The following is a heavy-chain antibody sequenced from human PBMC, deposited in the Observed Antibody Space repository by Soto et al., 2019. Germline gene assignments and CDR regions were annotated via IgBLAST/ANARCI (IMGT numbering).Heavy chain of an antibody. CDR3: AKGRTYGYDAFDI. Sequence: LRXSCEWSGFAFDGYDIHWVRQAPGKGLEWVGVISSDGYNQAYEDSVKGRFTISRDNSRNTVYLQMDSLRGEDTAVFFRAKGRTYGYDAFDIWGQRTTVTVSS. CDR2: ISSDGYNQ. CDR1: GFAFDGYD. J-gene: IGHJ3*02. V-gene: IGHV3-33*03. D-gene: IGHD5-18*01.